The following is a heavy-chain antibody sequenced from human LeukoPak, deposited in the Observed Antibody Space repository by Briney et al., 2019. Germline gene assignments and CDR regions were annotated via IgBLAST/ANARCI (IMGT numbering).Heavy chain of an antibody. J-gene: IGHJ6*02. Sequence: SETLSLTCAVYGGSFSGYYWSWIRQPPGKGLEWIGEINHSGSTNCNPSLKSRVTISVDTSKNQFSLKLSSVTAADTAVYYCARSSGWKNYYYYYGMDVWGQGTTVTVSS. D-gene: IGHD6-19*01. CDR2: INHSGST. V-gene: IGHV4-34*01. CDR1: GGSFSGYY. CDR3: ARSSGWKNYYYYYGMDV.